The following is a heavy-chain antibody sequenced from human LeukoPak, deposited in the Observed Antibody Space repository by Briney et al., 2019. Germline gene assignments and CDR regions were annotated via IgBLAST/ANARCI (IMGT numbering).Heavy chain of an antibody. CDR3: VRRRDTLSDY. D-gene: IGHD2-15*01. V-gene: IGHV5-51*01. CDR1: GYRFTSYW. CDR2: VNPDDSDT. Sequence: GESLKISRKGSGYRFTSYWIGWVRQMPGKDLEWMGIVNPDDSDTRYSPSFQGQVTISADRSSNTAYLQWSSLKASDTAMYYCVRRRDTLSDYWGQGTLVTVSS. J-gene: IGHJ4*02.